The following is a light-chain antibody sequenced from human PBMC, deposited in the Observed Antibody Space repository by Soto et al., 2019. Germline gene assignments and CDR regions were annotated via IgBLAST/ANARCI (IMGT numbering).Light chain of an antibody. CDR1: SSKIGSNT. CDR2: SNN. V-gene: IGLV1-44*01. CDR3: AAWDDSLNGVV. J-gene: IGLJ2*01. Sequence: QSVLTQPPSASGTPGQRVTISCSGGSSKIGSNTVNWYQQLQGTAPKLLIYSNNQRPSGVPDRFSGSKSGTSASLAISGLQSEDEADYYCAAWDDSLNGVVFGGGTKLTVL.